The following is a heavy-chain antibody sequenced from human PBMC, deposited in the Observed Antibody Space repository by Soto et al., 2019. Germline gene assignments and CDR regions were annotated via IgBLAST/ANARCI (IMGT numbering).Heavy chain of an antibody. CDR3: VRVLYGDTGSYYFDY. CDR2: IYYSGST. J-gene: IGHJ4*02. Sequence: PSETLSLTCTVSGGSISSYYWSWIRQPPGKGLEWIGYIYYSGSTNYNPSLKSRVTISVDTSKNQFSLKLSSVTAADTAVYYCVRVLYGDTGSYYFDYWGQGTLVTVSS. CDR1: GGSISSYY. V-gene: IGHV4-59*01. D-gene: IGHD1-1*01.